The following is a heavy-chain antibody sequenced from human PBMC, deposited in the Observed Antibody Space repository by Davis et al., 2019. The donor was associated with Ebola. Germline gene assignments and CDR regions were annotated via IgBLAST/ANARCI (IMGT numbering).Heavy chain of an antibody. CDR1: GFTFSNFA. CDR3: ARELEGIST. CDR2: IWYDGSNE. Sequence: GESLKISCAASGFTFSNFAMHWVRQAPGKGLEWVAVIWYDGSNEYYADSVKGRFTISRDNSKNTLYLQMNSLRAEDTAVYYCARELEGISTWGQGTLVTVSS. J-gene: IGHJ4*02. V-gene: IGHV3-33*01. D-gene: IGHD2-15*01.